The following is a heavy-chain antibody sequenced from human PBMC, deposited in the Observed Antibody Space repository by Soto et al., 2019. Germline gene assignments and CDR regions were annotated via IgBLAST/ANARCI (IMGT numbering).Heavy chain of an antibody. V-gene: IGHV2-5*02. CDR2: IYWDDDK. CDR3: AHEAYDSITFDI. CDR1: GFSLSTSGVR. D-gene: IGHD3-22*01. J-gene: IGHJ3*02. Sequence: QITLKESGPTLVKPTQTLTLTCTFSGFSLSTSGVRVGWIRQPPGKALEWLALIYWDDDKRYSPSLKRRLTITKHTPKSQVVLTMTNMDPVDTATYYCAHEAYDSITFDIWGQGTMVTVSS.